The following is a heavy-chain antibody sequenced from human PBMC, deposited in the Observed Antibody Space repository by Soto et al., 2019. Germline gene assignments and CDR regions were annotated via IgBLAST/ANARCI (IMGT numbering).Heavy chain of an antibody. J-gene: IGHJ3*02. Sequence: WGSLRLSCAASGFTFSSYWMSWVRQAPGKGLEWVANIKQDGSEKYYVDSVKGRFTISRDNAKNSLYLQMNSLRAEDTAVYYCARPPYSSSWYDAFDIWGQGTMVTVSS. D-gene: IGHD6-13*01. CDR3: ARPPYSSSWYDAFDI. CDR1: GFTFSSYW. V-gene: IGHV3-7*03. CDR2: IKQDGSEK.